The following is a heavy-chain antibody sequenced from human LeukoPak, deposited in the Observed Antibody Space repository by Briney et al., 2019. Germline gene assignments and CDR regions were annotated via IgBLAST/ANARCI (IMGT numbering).Heavy chain of an antibody. CDR2: IYYSGST. Sequence: SETLSLTRTVSGGSISCRSCCGGWIRQPPGKGLEWIGTIYYSGSTYYNPSLTSRVPISVDTSKTQFSLRLSSVTAADTAVYYCARQVYSGTHYFDYWGQGTLVTVSS. V-gene: IGHV4-39*01. CDR1: GGSISCRSCC. D-gene: IGHD1-26*01. J-gene: IGHJ4*02. CDR3: ARQVYSGTHYFDY.